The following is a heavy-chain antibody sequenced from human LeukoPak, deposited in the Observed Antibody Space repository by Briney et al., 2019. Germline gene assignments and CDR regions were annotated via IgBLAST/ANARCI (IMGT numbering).Heavy chain of an antibody. Sequence: GGSLRLSCAASGFTFDDYAMHWVRHAPGKGLEWVSGISWNSGSIGYADSVKGRFTISRDNAKNSLYLQMNSLRAEDTALYYCAKDSEGPYVWGSYEFDCWGQGTLVTVSS. D-gene: IGHD3-16*01. V-gene: IGHV3-9*01. CDR2: ISWNSGSI. CDR3: AKDSEGPYVWGSYEFDC. J-gene: IGHJ4*02. CDR1: GFTFDDYA.